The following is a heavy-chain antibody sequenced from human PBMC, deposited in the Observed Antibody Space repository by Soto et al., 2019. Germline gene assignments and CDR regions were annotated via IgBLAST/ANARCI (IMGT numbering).Heavy chain of an antibody. V-gene: IGHV3-48*02. D-gene: IGHD1-1*01. J-gene: IGHJ4*02. CDR1: GFIFSRYS. Sequence: EVQLVESGGDLVQPGGSLRLSCAASGFIFSRYSMNWVRQGPGKGLEWVSYISGSSSSTNYANSVKGRFTISRDNAKNSLYLQLNSLRDEDTGVYYCAIDPYTGDAPTFDSWGQGTLVTVSS. CDR2: ISGSSSST. CDR3: AIDPYTGDAPTFDS.